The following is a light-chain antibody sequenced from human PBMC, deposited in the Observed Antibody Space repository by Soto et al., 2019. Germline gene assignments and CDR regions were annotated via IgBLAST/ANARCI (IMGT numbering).Light chain of an antibody. CDR2: DAS. Sequence: EIVLTQSPATLSLSPGERATLSCRASQSVNIYLGWYQQKPGQAPRLLIYDASNRGTGIPARFRGSGSGTDFTLTITSLEPEDFAVYYCQQRVDWPITFGQGTRLEIK. V-gene: IGKV3-11*01. CDR1: QSVNIY. J-gene: IGKJ5*01. CDR3: QQRVDWPIT.